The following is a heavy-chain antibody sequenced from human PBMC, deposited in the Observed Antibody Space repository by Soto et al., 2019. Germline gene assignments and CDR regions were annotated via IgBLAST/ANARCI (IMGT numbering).Heavy chain of an antibody. V-gene: IGHV4-59*08. CDR2: IYYSGST. D-gene: IGHD1-26*01. CDR1: GGSISSYY. Sequence: LSLTCTVSGGSISSYYWSWIRQPPGKGLEWIGYIYYSGSTNYNPSLKSRVTISVDTSKNQFSLKLSSVTAADTAVYYCARRYRSAFDIWGQGTMVTVSS. J-gene: IGHJ3*02. CDR3: ARRYRSAFDI.